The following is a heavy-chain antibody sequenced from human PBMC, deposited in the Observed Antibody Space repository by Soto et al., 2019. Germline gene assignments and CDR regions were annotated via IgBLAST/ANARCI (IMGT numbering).Heavy chain of an antibody. CDR2: IRSKANSYAT. J-gene: IGHJ2*01. D-gene: IGHD6-19*01. V-gene: IGHV3-73*01. Sequence: PGGSLRLSCAASGFTFSGSAMHWVRQASGKGLEWVGRIRSKANSYATAYAASVKGRFTISRDDSKNTAYLQMNSLKTEDTAVYYCTRQQWLDYWYFDLWGRGTLVTVSS. CDR3: TRQQWLDYWYFDL. CDR1: GFTFSGSA.